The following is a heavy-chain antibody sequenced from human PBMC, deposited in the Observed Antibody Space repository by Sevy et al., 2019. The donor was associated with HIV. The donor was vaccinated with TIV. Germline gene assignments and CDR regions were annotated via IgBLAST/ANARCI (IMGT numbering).Heavy chain of an antibody. V-gene: IGHV3-7*01. D-gene: IGHD4-4*01. CDR2: ITDDGSET. Sequence: GGSLRLSCTFTGFTFSDFWLNWVRQAPGKGLEWVASITDDGSETYYVDSVKSRFTVSRDNAKSSLFLQMNSLRAEDKCVYYCIYSNYTDAWGKGTTVTVSS. CDR1: GFTFSDFW. CDR3: IYSNYTDA. J-gene: IGHJ6*03.